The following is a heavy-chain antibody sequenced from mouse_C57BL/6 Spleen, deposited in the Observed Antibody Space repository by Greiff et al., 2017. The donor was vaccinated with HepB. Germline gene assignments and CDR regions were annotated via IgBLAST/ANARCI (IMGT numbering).Heavy chain of an antibody. D-gene: IGHD1-1*01. CDR1: GYSITSGYY. Sequence: EVQLQQSGPGLVKPSQSLSLTCSVTGYSITSGYYWNWIRQFPGNKLGWMGYISYDGSNNYNPSLKNRISITRDTSKNQFFLKLNSVTTEDTATYYCARPPSSSYAMDYWGQGTSVTVSS. V-gene: IGHV3-6*01. CDR3: ARPPSSSYAMDY. CDR2: ISYDGSN. J-gene: IGHJ4*01.